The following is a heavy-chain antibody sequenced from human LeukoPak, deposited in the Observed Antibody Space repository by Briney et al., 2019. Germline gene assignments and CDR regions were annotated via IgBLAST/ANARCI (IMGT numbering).Heavy chain of an antibody. CDR1: GYTFTSYG. CDR3: ARGYYDILTGYYGHYYYYGMDV. CDR2: ISAYNGNT. J-gene: IGHJ6*02. D-gene: IGHD3-9*01. V-gene: IGHV1-18*01. Sequence: GASVKVSCKASGYTFTSYGISWVRQAPGQGLEWMGWISAYNGNTNYAQKLQGRVTMTTDTSTSTAYMELRSLRSDDTAVYYCARGYYDILTGYYGHYYYYGMDVWGQGTTVTVSS.